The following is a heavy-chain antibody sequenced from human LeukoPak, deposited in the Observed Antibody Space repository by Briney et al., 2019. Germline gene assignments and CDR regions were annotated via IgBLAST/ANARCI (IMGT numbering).Heavy chain of an antibody. D-gene: IGHD5-12*01. CDR2: VSRRSSFI. CDR3: ARVSDTYDYFFDY. Sequence: GGSLRLSCAASGFAFSSYSMNWVRQAPGKGLEWVSSVSRRSSFIFYADSVQGRFTVSRDDAKVSLFLQMNSLRAEDTAVYYCARVSDTYDYFFDYWGQGTLVTVSS. J-gene: IGHJ4*02. CDR1: GFAFSSYS. V-gene: IGHV3-21*01.